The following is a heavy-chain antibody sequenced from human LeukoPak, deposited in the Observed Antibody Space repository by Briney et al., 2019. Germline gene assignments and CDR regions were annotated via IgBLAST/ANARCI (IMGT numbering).Heavy chain of an antibody. V-gene: IGHV3-53*01. CDR3: ASTPPRYLGYFDY. CDR1: GFTLSYNY. Sequence: TGGSLRLSCAASGFTLSYNYMSWVRQAPGKGLEWVSVIYSGGSTYYADSVKGRFTISRDNSKNTLYFQMNSLRAEDTAVYYCASTPPRYLGYFDYWGQGTLVTVSS. D-gene: IGHD3-9*01. CDR2: IYSGGST. J-gene: IGHJ4*02.